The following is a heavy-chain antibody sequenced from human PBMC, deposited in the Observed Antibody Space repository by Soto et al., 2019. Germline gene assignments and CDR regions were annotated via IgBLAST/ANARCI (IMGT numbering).Heavy chain of an antibody. D-gene: IGHD3-10*01. J-gene: IGHJ5*02. CDR1: GFTFSSYA. Sequence: VGSLRLSCAASGFTFSSYAMTWVRQAPGKGLEWVSGISGGGGVSTYYADSVKGRFTISRDNSMSTLYLQMNRLRAEDTAVYYCAKDAISMVRGVNNWFDPWGQGTLVTVSS. CDR3: AKDAISMVRGVNNWFDP. V-gene: IGHV3-23*01. CDR2: ISGGGGVST.